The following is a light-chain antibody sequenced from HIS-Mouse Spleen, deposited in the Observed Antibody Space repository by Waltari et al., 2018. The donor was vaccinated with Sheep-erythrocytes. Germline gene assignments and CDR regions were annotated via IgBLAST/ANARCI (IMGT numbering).Light chain of an antibody. CDR2: DVS. V-gene: IGLV2-11*01. CDR3: CSYAGSYTFWV. Sequence: QSALTQPRSVSGSPGQSLTISCTGTSSDVGGYNYVSWYQQHPGKAPKLIIYDVSKRPSGVPDRFSGSKSGNTASLTISGLQAEDEADYYCCSYAGSYTFWVFGGGTKLTVL. CDR1: SSDVGGYNY. J-gene: IGLJ3*02.